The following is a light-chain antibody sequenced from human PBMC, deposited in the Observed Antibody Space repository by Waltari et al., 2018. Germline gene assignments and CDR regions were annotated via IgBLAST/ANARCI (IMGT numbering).Light chain of an antibody. CDR2: VNSDGSH. V-gene: IGLV4-69*01. CDR3: QTGGHGTWV. J-gene: IGLJ3*02. Sequence: QLVLTQSPSASASLGASVKLTCTLSSGHRSNAIAWNQQQPEKGPRSLMKVNSDGSHSKGDEIPDRFSGSSSGAERYLTISSLQSEDEADYYCQTGGHGTWVFGGGTKLTVL. CDR1: SGHRSNA.